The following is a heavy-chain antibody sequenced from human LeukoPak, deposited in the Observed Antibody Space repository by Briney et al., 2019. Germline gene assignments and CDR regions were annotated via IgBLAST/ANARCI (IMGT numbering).Heavy chain of an antibody. CDR1: GFTFSSYW. CDR3: ARGSILYSGSYYP. J-gene: IGHJ5*02. Sequence: PGGSLRLSCAASGFTFSSYWMNWVRQAPGKGLVWVSRINSDGSSTSYADSVKGRFTISRDNAKNTLYLQMNSLRAEDTAVYYCARGSILYSGSYYPWGQGTLVTVSS. CDR2: INSDGSST. D-gene: IGHD1-26*01. V-gene: IGHV3-74*01.